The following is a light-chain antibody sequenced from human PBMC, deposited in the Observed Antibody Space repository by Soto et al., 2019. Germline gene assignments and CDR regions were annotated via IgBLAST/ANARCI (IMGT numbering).Light chain of an antibody. CDR2: GAS. CDR3: QQYNNWPGT. Sequence: EIVMTQSPAPLSVSPGERATLSCRASQSVSSNLAWYQQKPGQAPRLLIYGASIMATGIPARFSGSGSGTEFTLTISSLQSEDFAVYYCQQYNNWPGTFGQGTKVEIK. J-gene: IGKJ1*01. V-gene: IGKV3D-15*01. CDR1: QSVSSN.